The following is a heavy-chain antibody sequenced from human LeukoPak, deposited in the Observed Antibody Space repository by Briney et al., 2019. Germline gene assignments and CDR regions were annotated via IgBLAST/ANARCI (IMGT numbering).Heavy chain of an antibody. CDR2: TYYSSKWYN. CDR1: GDSVSSNSAA. D-gene: IGHD2-2*01. V-gene: IGHV6-1*01. Sequence: SQTLSLTCAISGDSVSSNSAAWNWIRQSPSRGLEWLGRTYYSSKWYNDYAVSVKSRITINPDTSKNQFSLQLNSVTPEDTAVYYCARLLGYCSSTSCYYYFDYWGQGTLVTVSS. J-gene: IGHJ4*02. CDR3: ARLLGYCSSTSCYYYFDY.